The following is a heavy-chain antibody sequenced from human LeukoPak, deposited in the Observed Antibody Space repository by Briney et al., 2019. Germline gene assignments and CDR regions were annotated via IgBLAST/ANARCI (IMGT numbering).Heavy chain of an antibody. Sequence: GASVKVSCKASGYTFTSYGISWVRQAPGQGLEWMGWISAYNGNTNYAQKLQGGVTMTTDTSTSTAYMELRSLRSDDTAVYYCARVGYGSGWYSLDFDYWGQGTLVTVPS. V-gene: IGHV1-18*01. J-gene: IGHJ4*02. CDR1: GYTFTSYG. D-gene: IGHD6-19*01. CDR3: ARVGYGSGWYSLDFDY. CDR2: ISAYNGNT.